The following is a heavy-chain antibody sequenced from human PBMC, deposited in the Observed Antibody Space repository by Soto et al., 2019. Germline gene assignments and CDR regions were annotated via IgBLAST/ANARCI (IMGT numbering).Heavy chain of an antibody. Sequence: ASVKVSCKASGYTFTSYAMHWVRQAPGQRLEWMGWINAGNGNTKYSQKFQGRVTITRDTSASTAYMELSSLRSEDTAVYYCARSLQIVPAAIAYWGQGTLVTVSS. J-gene: IGHJ4*02. CDR2: INAGNGNT. CDR1: GYTFTSYA. D-gene: IGHD2-2*02. CDR3: ARSLQIVPAAIAY. V-gene: IGHV1-3*01.